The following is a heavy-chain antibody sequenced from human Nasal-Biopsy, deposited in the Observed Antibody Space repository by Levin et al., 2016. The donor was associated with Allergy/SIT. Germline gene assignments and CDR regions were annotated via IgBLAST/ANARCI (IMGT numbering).Heavy chain of an antibody. CDR2: IDPSDSYT. CDR1: GYSFTHYW. D-gene: IGHD3-22*01. Sequence: GESLKISCQASGYSFTHYWISWVRQMPGKGLEWMGRIDPSDSYTHYSPSFQGHVTISGDKSISTVYLQLISLKATDSAIYYCARHPTPSHYDSSGYYDYWGQGALVTVSS. CDR3: ARHPTPSHYDSSGYYDY. V-gene: IGHV5-10-1*01. J-gene: IGHJ4*02.